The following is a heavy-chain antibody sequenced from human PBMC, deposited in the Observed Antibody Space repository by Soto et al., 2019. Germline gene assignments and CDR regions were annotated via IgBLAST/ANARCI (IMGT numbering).Heavy chain of an antibody. CDR3: ARAFVCSGGSCYSWGLSEGYYYYYYMDV. J-gene: IGHJ6*03. CDR2: IYYSGST. CDR1: AGTNSSYY. D-gene: IGHD2-15*01. V-gene: IGHV4-59*01. Sequence: SETLSHTCTPSAGTNSSYYWSCIRQHPGKGLERIGYIYYSGSTNYNPSLKIRVTISVDTSKNQFSLKLSSVTAADTAVYYCARAFVCSGGSCYSWGLSEGYYYYYYMDVWGKGTTVT.